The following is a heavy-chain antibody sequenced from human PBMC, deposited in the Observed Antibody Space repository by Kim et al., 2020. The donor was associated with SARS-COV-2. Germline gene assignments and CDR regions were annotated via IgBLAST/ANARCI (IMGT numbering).Heavy chain of an antibody. Sequence: GWSLRLSCAASGFMFSSYSMNWVRQAPGKGLEWVSSISSTSSYIYYIDSVKGRFTISRDNAKNSLYLQMNSLTAEDTAVYYCARDVSFDYGGDFTDIPAWGQGTLVTVSA. CDR3: ARDVSFDYGGDFTDIPA. D-gene: IGHD4-17*01. CDR1: GFMFSSYS. J-gene: IGHJ5*02. CDR2: ISSTSSYI. V-gene: IGHV3-21*01.